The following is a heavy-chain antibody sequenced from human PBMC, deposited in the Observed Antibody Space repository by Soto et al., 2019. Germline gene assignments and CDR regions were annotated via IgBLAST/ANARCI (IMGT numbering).Heavy chain of an antibody. CDR2: ISYDGSNK. Sequence: QVQLVESGGGVVQPGRSLRISCAASGFTFSSYAMHWVRQAPGKGLEWVAVISYDGSNKYYADSVKGRFTISRDNSKNTLYLQMNSLRAEDTAVYYCSRYYTSPDYWGQGTLVTVSS. CDR1: GFTFSSYA. J-gene: IGHJ4*02. CDR3: SRYYTSPDY. V-gene: IGHV3-30-3*01. D-gene: IGHD1-26*01.